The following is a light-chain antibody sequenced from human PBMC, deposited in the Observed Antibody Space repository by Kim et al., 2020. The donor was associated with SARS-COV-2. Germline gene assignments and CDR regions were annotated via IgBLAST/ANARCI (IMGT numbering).Light chain of an antibody. CDR1: KLGEKY. V-gene: IGLV3-1*01. CDR3: QAWDISTHNYV. CDR2: QDK. J-gene: IGLJ1*01. Sequence: SPCEPARCTDKVYKLGEKYGSRSQQKPGQSHGMVICQDKQRPSGFPVRFSGSNTGNTATLTISGTLAMDEADYYCQAWDISTHNYVFGAGTKVTVL.